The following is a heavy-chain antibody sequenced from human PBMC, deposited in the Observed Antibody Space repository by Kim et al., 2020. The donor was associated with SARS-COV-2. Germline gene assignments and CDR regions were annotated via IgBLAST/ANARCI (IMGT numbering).Heavy chain of an antibody. D-gene: IGHD5-18*01. J-gene: IGHJ6*02. V-gene: IGHV3-33*06. CDR2: IWYDGSNK. Sequence: GGSLRLSCAASGFTFSSYGMHWVRQAPGKGLEWVAVIWYDGSNKYYADSVKGRFTISRDNSKNTLYLQMNSLRAEDTAVYYCAKDRPRGGIQGYNGMDVWGQGTTVTVSS. CDR3: AKDRPRGGIQGYNGMDV. CDR1: GFTFSSYG.